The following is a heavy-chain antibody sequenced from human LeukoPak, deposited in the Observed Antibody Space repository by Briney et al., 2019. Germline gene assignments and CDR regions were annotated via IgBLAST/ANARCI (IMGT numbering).Heavy chain of an antibody. J-gene: IGHJ5*02. D-gene: IGHD1-26*01. CDR2: INPTGGST. Sequence: GASVKVSCKASGYTFTGYYMHWVRQAPGQGLEWMGLINPTGGSTGYAQKFQGRVTMTRDMSTSTDYMELSSLRSEDTAIYYCARDNSVGANAWWFDPWGQGTLVTVSS. CDR1: GYTFTGYY. CDR3: ARDNSVGANAWWFDP. V-gene: IGHV1-46*01.